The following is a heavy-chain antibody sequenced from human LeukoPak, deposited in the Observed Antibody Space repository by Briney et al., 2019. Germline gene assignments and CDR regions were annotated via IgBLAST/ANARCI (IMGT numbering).Heavy chain of an antibody. Sequence: GGSLRLSCAASGFTFSSYGMHWVRQAPGKGLEWVAVISYDGSNKYYADSVKGRLTISRDNSKNTLYLQMNSLRAEDTAVYYCAKDRAAAGTTTIVYWGQGTLVTVSS. D-gene: IGHD6-13*01. V-gene: IGHV3-30*18. CDR2: ISYDGSNK. CDR3: AKDRAAAGTTTIVY. CDR1: GFTFSSYG. J-gene: IGHJ4*02.